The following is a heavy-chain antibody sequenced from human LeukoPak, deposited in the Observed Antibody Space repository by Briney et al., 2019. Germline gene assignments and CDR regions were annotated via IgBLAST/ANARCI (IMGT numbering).Heavy chain of an antibody. J-gene: IGHJ4*02. CDR3: ARDRRANYGDSGIDY. D-gene: IGHD4-17*01. V-gene: IGHV3-30*01. Sequence: QTGGSLRLSCAASGFTFSSYAMHWVRQAPGKGLEWESVISYDGSNKYYADSVKGRFTISRDNSKNTLYLQMNSLRAEDTAVYYCARDRRANYGDSGIDYWGQGTLVTVSS. CDR2: ISYDGSNK. CDR1: GFTFSSYA.